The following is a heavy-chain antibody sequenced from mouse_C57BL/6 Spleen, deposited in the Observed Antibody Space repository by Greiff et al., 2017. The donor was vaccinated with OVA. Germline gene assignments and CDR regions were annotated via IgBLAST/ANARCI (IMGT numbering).Heavy chain of an antibody. Sequence: VQLQQSGAELVKPGASVKLSCTASGFNITDYYMHWVKQRTAQGLEWIGRIDPEDGETKYAPQFQGKATITADPSSTTAYLQLSSLTSEDTAFYYCARPLGNHWGCDGWGTGTTVTVSS. CDR1: GFNITDYY. J-gene: IGHJ1*03. V-gene: IGHV14-2*01. CDR2: IDPEDGET. CDR3: ARPLGNHWGCDG. D-gene: IGHD2-1*01.